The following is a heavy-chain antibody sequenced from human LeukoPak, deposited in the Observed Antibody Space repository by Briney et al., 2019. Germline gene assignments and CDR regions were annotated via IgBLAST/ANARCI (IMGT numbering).Heavy chain of an antibody. J-gene: IGHJ4*02. CDR2: ISSSSYI. Sequence: GGSLRLSCAASGFTFSNHGMNWVRQAPGKGLEWVSSISSSSYIYYADSVKGRFTISRDNAKNSLYLQMNSLRAEDTAVYYCARGLYLTTRGGAAAGFLDYWGQGNLVTVSS. V-gene: IGHV3-21*01. CDR3: ARGLYLTTRGGAAAGFLDY. D-gene: IGHD6-13*01. CDR1: GFTFSNHG.